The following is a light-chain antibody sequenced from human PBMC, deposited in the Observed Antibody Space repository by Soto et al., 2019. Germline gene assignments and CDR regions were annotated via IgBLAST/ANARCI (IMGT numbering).Light chain of an antibody. V-gene: IGLV2-14*01. CDR3: SSYTRSTTWV. CDR1: SSDVGAYSD. J-gene: IGLJ3*02. Sequence: QSALTQPASVSGSPGQSITISCTGTSSDVGAYSDVSWYQQHPDKAPKLMIYGVSNRPSGVSNRFSGSKSGNTASLTISGLQAEDEADYYCSSYTRSTTWVFGGGTKVTVL. CDR2: GVS.